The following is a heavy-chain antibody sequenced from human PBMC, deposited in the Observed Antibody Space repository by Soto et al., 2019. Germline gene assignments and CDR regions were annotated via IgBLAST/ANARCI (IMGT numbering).Heavy chain of an antibody. J-gene: IGHJ4*02. Sequence: GGSLRLCCAASGFTFSSYSMNWVRQAPGKGLEWVSSISSSSSYIYYADSVKGRFTISRDNAKNSLYLQMNSLRAEDTAVYYCAILAGTYYYDSSGYYYRDFDYWGQGTLVTVSS. CDR2: ISSSSSYI. CDR3: AILAGTYYYDSSGYYYRDFDY. V-gene: IGHV3-21*01. CDR1: GFTFSSYS. D-gene: IGHD3-22*01.